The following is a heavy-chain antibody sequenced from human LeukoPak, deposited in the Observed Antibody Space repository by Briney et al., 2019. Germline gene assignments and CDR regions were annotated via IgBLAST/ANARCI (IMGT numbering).Heavy chain of an antibody. CDR1: GYTFTGYY. J-gene: IGHJ1*01. CDR3: ARADGDYDILTGYYLVAEYFQH. CDR2: INPNSGGT. D-gene: IGHD3-9*01. V-gene: IGHV1-2*02. Sequence: ASVKVSCKASGYTFTGYYMHWVRQAPGQGLEWMGWINPNSGGTNYAQKFQGRVTMTRDTSISTAYMELSRLRSDDTAVYYCARADGDYDILTGYYLVAEYFQHWGQGTLVTVSS.